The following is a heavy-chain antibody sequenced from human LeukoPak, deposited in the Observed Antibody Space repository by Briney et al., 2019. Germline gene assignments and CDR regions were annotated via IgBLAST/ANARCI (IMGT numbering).Heavy chain of an antibody. CDR2: ISGSGGST. Sequence: GGSLRLSCAASGFTFSSYAMSWVRQAPGKGLEWVSAISGSGGSTYYADSVKGRFTISRDNSKNTLYLQMNSLRAEDTAVYYCANYRRFFEWVDAFDNWGQGTMVTVSS. D-gene: IGHD3-3*01. V-gene: IGHV3-23*01. J-gene: IGHJ3*02. CDR3: ANYRRFFEWVDAFDN. CDR1: GFTFSSYA.